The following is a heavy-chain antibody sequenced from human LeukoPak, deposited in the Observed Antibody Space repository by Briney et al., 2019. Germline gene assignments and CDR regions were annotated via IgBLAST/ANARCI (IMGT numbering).Heavy chain of an antibody. CDR2: ISAYNGNT. Sequence: VASVKVFCKASGYTFTSYGISWVRQAPGQGLEWMGWISAYNGNTNYAQKLQGRVTMTTDTSTSTAYMELRSLRSDDTAVYYCARDSGHELRRDAPGDFDYWGQGTLVTVSS. CDR3: ARDSGHELRRDAPGDFDY. V-gene: IGHV1-18*01. J-gene: IGHJ4*02. D-gene: IGHD1-7*01. CDR1: GYTFTSYG.